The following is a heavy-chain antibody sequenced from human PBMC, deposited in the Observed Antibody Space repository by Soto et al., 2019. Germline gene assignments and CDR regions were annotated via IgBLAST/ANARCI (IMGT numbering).Heavy chain of an antibody. CDR2: ISSSSSYI. Sequence: PESSLRLSCAASGFTFSSYSMNWVRQAPGKGLDWVSSISSSSSYIYYADSVKGRFTISRDNAKNSLYLQMNSLRAEDTAVYYCARGETTCDYWGQGTLVTVSS. J-gene: IGHJ4*02. CDR1: GFTFSSYS. V-gene: IGHV3-21*01. D-gene: IGHD4-4*01. CDR3: ARGETTCDY.